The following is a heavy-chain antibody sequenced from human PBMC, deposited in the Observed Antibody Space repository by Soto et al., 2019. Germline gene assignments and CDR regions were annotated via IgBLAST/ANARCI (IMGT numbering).Heavy chain of an antibody. CDR2: ISSSTSAT. D-gene: IGHD2-21*01. Sequence: EVQLVESGGGLVQPGGSLRLSCAASGFALTYYNMKWVRQAPGKGLEWVSDISSSTSATYYADSVKGRFTISRDNAKNSLYLQMSNLRAEDTAIYYCVSDSAYSFDYWGQGTLVTVSS. CDR1: GFALTYYN. V-gene: IGHV3-48*01. J-gene: IGHJ4*02. CDR3: VSDSAYSFDY.